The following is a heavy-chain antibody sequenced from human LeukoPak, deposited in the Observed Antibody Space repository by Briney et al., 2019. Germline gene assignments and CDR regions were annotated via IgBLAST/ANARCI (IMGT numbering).Heavy chain of an antibody. CDR3: ARLRGGYDSADY. V-gene: IGHV1-2*01. D-gene: IGHD5-12*01. J-gene: IGHJ4*02. CDR2: IHPDSGGT. CDR1: RYEFTDFY. Sequence: ASVKVSCKACRYEFTDFYIHLVRPAPGQGPEWMGWIHPDSGGTNYAPEFKGRFTCTRDTSISTVYMELSSLGSDDTAVYYCARLRGGYDSADYWGQGTLVTVSS.